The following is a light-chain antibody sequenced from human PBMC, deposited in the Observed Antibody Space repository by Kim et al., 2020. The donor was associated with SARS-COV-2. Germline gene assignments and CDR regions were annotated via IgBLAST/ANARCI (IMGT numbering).Light chain of an antibody. CDR3: QVVDRRRDHVV. V-gene: IGLV3-21*04. J-gene: IGLJ3*02. CDR2: YDN. Sequence: SYELTQPPSMSVAPGQTARITCERDNIGGETVHWYQQRPGQAPVLVIFYDNDRPSGIPDRFPGSNSGNTATLTISRVEAGDEGDYYCQVVDRRRDHVVFG. CDR1: NIGGET.